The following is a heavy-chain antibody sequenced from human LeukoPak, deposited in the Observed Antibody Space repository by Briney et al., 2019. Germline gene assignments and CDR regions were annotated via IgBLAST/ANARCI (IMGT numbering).Heavy chain of an antibody. CDR3: ARPTYYYDSSGYCDY. Sequence: ASVKVSCKASGYTFTSYYMHWVRQAPGQGLEWMGIINPSGGSTSYAQKFQGRVTMTRDTSTSTVYMELSSLRSEDTAVYYCARPTYYYDSSGYCDYWGQGTLVTVSS. CDR1: GYTFTSYY. J-gene: IGHJ4*02. CDR2: INPSGGST. V-gene: IGHV1-46*01. D-gene: IGHD3-22*01.